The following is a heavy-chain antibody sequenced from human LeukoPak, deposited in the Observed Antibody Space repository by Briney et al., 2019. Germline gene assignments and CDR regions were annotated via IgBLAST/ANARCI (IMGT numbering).Heavy chain of an antibody. CDR1: VYLLTTSV. D-gene: IGHD6-6*01. CDR2: ISAYNAHT. V-gene: IGHV1-18*01. Sequence: ALLKLSCTGAVYLLTTSVVSWVRQAAGQGLEWMGWISAYNAHTNHAQKLQGRVTMTRDMSTSTVYMELSSLRSEDTAVYYCVRDLPYSSSSSFVYWGEGTLVTVSS. CDR3: VRDLPYSSSSSFVY. J-gene: IGHJ4*02.